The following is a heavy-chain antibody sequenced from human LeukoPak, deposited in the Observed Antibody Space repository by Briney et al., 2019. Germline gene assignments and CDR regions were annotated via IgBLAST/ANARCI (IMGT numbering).Heavy chain of an antibody. CDR1: GFTFMSYG. D-gene: IGHD3-22*01. CDR2: ISYVWRNK. Sequence: GGSLRLSCAASGFTFMSYGMHGVRHAPGMGLEGGAFISYVWRNKYYAESVKGRFSISRDSSKNTLYLQMNSLRAEDTAVYYCARDPGHYVDYYDSSGYPEGAFDIWGQGTMVTVSS. V-gene: IGHV3-30*03. J-gene: IGHJ3*02. CDR3: ARDPGHYVDYYDSSGYPEGAFDI.